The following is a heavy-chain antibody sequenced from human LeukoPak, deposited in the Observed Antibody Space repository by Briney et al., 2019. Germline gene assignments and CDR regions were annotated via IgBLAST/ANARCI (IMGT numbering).Heavy chain of an antibody. Sequence: PGASVKVSCKASGFIFTGYYMHWVRQAPGQGLEWMGCINANSGGTNYAQKFQGRVTMTRDTSISTAYMDLSRLRSDDTAVYYCARDHPYSSGWYGRVEALDLWGQGTTVTVSS. V-gene: IGHV1-2*02. D-gene: IGHD6-19*01. CDR3: ARDHPYSSGWYGRVEALDL. CDR2: INANSGGT. J-gene: IGHJ3*01. CDR1: GFIFTGYY.